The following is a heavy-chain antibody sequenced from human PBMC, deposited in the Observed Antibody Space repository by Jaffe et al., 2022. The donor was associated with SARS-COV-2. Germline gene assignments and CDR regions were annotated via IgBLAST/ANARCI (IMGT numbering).Heavy chain of an antibody. CDR1: GFTLRDYD. V-gene: IGHV3-48*01. CDR2: VSRGGSTM. CDR3: ARGFSTWYKGWFDP. Sequence: EVQLVESGGGLAQPGGSLRLSCVASGFTLRDYDMNWVRQAPGKGLEWVSYVSRGGSTMYYVDSVKGRFTISRDDAKNSLYLQMNSLRADDTAVYYCARGFSTWYKGWFDPWGQGTLVTVSS. J-gene: IGHJ5*02. D-gene: IGHD6-13*01.